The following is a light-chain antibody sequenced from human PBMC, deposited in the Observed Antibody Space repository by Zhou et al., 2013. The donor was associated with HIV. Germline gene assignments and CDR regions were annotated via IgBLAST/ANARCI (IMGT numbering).Light chain of an antibody. Sequence: EIVMTQSPATLSVSPGERATLSCRASQSVSSNLAWYQQKPGQAPRLLIYRASSRATGIPDRFSGSGSGTDFTLTISRLEPEDFAVYYCQQYGSAPFTFGPGTQSGYQT. V-gene: IGKV3-20*01. CDR3: QQYGSAPFT. CDR2: RAS. J-gene: IGKJ3*01. CDR1: QSVSSN.